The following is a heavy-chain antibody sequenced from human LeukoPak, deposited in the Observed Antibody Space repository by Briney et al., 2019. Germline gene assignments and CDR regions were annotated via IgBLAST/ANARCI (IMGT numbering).Heavy chain of an antibody. Sequence: ASVKVSCKASGYTFTNYGINWVRQAPGQGLEWMGWISGYNGKTNYAQKLQGRGTMTTDTSTTTAYMELRSLRSDDTAVYYCGRGGISLIDRADLDYWGQGTLVTVSS. CDR2: ISGYNGKT. V-gene: IGHV1-18*01. CDR1: GYTFTNYG. D-gene: IGHD3-10*01. CDR3: GRGGISLIDRADLDY. J-gene: IGHJ4*02.